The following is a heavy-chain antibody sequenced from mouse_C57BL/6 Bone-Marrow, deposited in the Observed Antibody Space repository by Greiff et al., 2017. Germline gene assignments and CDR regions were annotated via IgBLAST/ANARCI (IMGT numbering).Heavy chain of an antibody. D-gene: IGHD1-1*01. V-gene: IGHV1-64*01. CDR2: IHPNSGST. CDR3: ARSSSTVVATDWYFDV. J-gene: IGHJ1*03. Sequence: PGQGLEWIGMIHPNSGSTNYNEKFKSKATLTVDKSSSTAYMQLSILTSEDSAVYYCARSSSTVVATDWYFDVWGTGTTVTVSS.